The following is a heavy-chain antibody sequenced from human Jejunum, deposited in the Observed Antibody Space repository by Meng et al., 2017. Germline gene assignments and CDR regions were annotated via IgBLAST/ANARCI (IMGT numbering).Heavy chain of an antibody. D-gene: IGHD1-26*01. V-gene: IGHV4-61*08. J-gene: IGHJ4*02. CDR3: ARDHMGSLDY. CDR2: AST. Sequence: QVRLHEAGPGLVRPSETLSLICTVSGGSVSRAGYQWGWIRQPPGKGLEWIGYASTNYNPSLKSRVTISLDTSRNQFSLSLSSVTAADTAVYYCARDHMGSLDYWGQGILVTVSS. CDR1: GGSVSRAGYQ.